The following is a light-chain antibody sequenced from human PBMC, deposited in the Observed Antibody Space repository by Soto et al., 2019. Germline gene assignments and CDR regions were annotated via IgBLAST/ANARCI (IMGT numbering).Light chain of an antibody. CDR1: QSFRGL. J-gene: IGKJ1*01. V-gene: IGKV3-15*01. CDR2: AAS. Sequence: EVVLTQSPVTLSLSPGERATLSCRASQSFRGLLAWYQQKPGQAPRLLIYAASTRATGIPDRFSGSGSGTEFILTISSLQSEDFAVYYCQEYNTWPWTFGQGTKVDIK. CDR3: QEYNTWPWT.